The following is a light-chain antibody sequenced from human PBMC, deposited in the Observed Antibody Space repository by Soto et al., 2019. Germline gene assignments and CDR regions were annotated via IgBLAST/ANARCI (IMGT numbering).Light chain of an antibody. Sequence: DIQMTQSPSTLSASVGDRVTITCRASQSIGNWLAWYQQKPGKAPNLLIYKASFLKSGVPSRFSGSESGTEFTLTISSLQPDDFATYYCQQYDNYSNTFGQGTKLEIK. CDR3: QQYDNYSNT. CDR2: KAS. J-gene: IGKJ2*01. V-gene: IGKV1-5*03. CDR1: QSIGNW.